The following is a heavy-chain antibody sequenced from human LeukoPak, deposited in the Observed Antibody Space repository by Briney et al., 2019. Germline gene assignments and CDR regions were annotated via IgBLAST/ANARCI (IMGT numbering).Heavy chain of an antibody. CDR2: IYHSGST. Sequence: SETLSLTCAVSGGSINSSNWWSWVRQPPGKGLEWIGEIYHSGSTNYNPSLKSRVTISIDKSKNQFSLKLRSVTAADTAVYYCAREVGDYGDYEVGYWGQGTLVTVSS. V-gene: IGHV4-4*02. D-gene: IGHD4-17*01. CDR3: AREVGDYGDYEVGY. CDR1: GGSINSSNW. J-gene: IGHJ4*02.